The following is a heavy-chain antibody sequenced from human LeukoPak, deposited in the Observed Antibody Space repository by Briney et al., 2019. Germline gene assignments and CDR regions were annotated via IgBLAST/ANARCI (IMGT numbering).Heavy chain of an antibody. J-gene: IGHJ3*02. CDR1: GFTFSSYW. V-gene: IGHV3-7*01. CDR2: IKQDGSER. D-gene: IGHD6-13*01. Sequence: GGSLRLSCAASGFTFSSYWMSWVRQAPGKGLEWVANIKQDGSERYYVDSVKGRFTISRDNAKNSLYLQMNSLRAEDTAVYYCARERSSPNDAFDIWGQGTMVTVSS. CDR3: ARERSSPNDAFDI.